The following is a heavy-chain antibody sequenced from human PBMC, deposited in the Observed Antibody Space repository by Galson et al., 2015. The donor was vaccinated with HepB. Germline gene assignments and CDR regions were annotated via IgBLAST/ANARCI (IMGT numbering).Heavy chain of an antibody. D-gene: IGHD3-22*01. CDR3: ARNVYYYDSSGYLDAFDI. J-gene: IGHJ3*02. CDR1: GYTFTSYA. CDR2: INAGNGNT. V-gene: IGHV1-3*01. Sequence: SVKVSCKASGYTFTSYAMHWVRQAPGQRLEWMGWINAGNGNTKYSQKFQGRVTITRDTSASTAYMGLSSLRSEDTAVYYCARNVYYYDSSGYLDAFDIWGQGTMVTVSS.